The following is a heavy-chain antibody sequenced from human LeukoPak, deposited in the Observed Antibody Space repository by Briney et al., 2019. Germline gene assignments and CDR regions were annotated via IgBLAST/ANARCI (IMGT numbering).Heavy chain of an antibody. CDR2: IYRGGNT. V-gene: IGHV3-66*01. D-gene: IGHD2-2*01. CDR1: GLTVGNTY. Sequence: PGGSLRLSCAVSGLTVGNTYVSWVRQAPGKGLEWVSVIYRGGNTYYADSVKGRFTISRDTSRNTLFLQMNSLRAEDTALYYCAARTSDADAPYFDFWGQGTLVTVSS. J-gene: IGHJ4*02. CDR3: AARTSDADAPYFDF.